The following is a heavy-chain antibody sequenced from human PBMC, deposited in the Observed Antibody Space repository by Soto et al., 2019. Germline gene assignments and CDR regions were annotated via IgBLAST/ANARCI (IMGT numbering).Heavy chain of an antibody. CDR2: ISFDESKK. CDR3: ARGITILWDAFDI. Sequence: QVQLVESGGGVVQPGRSLRLSCAASGLTFKNYAMHWVRQAPGKGLEWVAVISFDESKKDYAASVKGRFAISRDNSKNTLYLQMNSLRAEDTAVYYCARGITILWDAFDIWGQGTLVTVSS. J-gene: IGHJ3*02. CDR1: GLTFKNYA. D-gene: IGHD3-9*01. V-gene: IGHV3-30*09.